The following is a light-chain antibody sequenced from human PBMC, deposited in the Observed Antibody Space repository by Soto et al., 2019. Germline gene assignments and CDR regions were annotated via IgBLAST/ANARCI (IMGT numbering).Light chain of an antibody. Sequence: DIQMTQSPSTLSASVGDRASITCRASQSIGSWLAWYQQKPGKAPTLLIYRASNLESGVPSRCTGSGSGTEFTLTISSLQPEDGANYYYQRYNSYATFGQGTKVEIK. CDR1: QSIGSW. V-gene: IGKV1-5*03. CDR2: RAS. J-gene: IGKJ1*01. CDR3: QRYNSYAT.